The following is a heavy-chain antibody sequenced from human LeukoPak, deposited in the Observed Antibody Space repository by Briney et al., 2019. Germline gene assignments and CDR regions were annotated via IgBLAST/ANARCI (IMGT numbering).Heavy chain of an antibody. V-gene: IGHV4-30-2*01. CDR1: GGSISSGGYS. Sequence: PSETLSLTCAVSGGSISSGGYSWSWIRQPPGKGLEWIGYIYHSESTYYNPSLKSRITISVDRSKNQFSLKLSSVTAADTAVYYCARVWDDFFGYWGQGTLVTVSS. CDR3: ARVWDDFFGY. J-gene: IGHJ4*02. CDR2: IYHSEST. D-gene: IGHD3-3*01.